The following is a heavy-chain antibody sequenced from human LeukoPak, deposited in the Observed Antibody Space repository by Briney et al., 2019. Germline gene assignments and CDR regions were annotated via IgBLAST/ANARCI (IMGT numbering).Heavy chain of an antibody. CDR1: GYTFTGYY. V-gene: IGHV1-2*02. CDR2: INPNSGGT. D-gene: IGHD2-15*01. Sequence: ASVKVSCKASGYTFTGYYMHWVRQAPGQGLEWMGWINPNSGGTNYAQKFQGRVTMTRDTSISIAYMELSRLRSDDTAVYYCARVGYCSGGSCYVYPFDYWGQGTLVTVSS. CDR3: ARVGYCSGGSCYVYPFDY. J-gene: IGHJ4*02.